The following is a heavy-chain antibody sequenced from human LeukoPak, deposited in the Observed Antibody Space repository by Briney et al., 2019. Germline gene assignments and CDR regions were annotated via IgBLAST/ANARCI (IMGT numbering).Heavy chain of an antibody. CDR2: IYSGGST. V-gene: IGHV3-53*01. Sequence: GGSLRLSCAASGFAVSSNYMSWVRQAPGKGLEWVSVIYSGGSTYYADSVKGRFTISRDNSKNTLYLQMNSLRAEDTAVYYCAKRVSTSVAGYDYWGQGTLVTVSS. J-gene: IGHJ4*02. CDR3: AKRVSTSVAGYDY. CDR1: GFAVSSNY. D-gene: IGHD6-19*01.